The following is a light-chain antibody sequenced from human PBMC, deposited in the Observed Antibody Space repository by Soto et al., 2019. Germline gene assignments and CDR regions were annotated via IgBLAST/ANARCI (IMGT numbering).Light chain of an antibody. CDR1: QSISGW. J-gene: IGKJ1*01. CDR3: QQYNSYST. Sequence: DIQMTQSPSTLSASVGDRVTIICRASQSISGWLAWNQQKPGKAPKLLIYKASSLESGVPSRFSGSGTETEFTLTISSLRPDDFATYYCQQYNSYSTFGQGTKVEI. CDR2: KAS. V-gene: IGKV1-5*03.